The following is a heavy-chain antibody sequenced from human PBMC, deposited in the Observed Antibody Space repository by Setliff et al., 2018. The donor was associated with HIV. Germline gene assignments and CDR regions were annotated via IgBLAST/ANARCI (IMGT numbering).Heavy chain of an antibody. J-gene: IGHJ4*02. CDR1: GSSINNYY. D-gene: IGHD2-15*01. V-gene: IGHV4-59*12. CDR2: IYYTGSN. CDR3: ARGRGGYFGGGRYYNLPYFDS. Sequence: KLSETLSLTCTFSGSSINNYYWSWIRQPPGKGLEWIGYIYYTGSNNYNPSLKSRVNISIDTSKNQFSLRLSSVTDAAAAIYYCARGRGGYFGGGRYYNLPYFDSWGQGTLVTVSS.